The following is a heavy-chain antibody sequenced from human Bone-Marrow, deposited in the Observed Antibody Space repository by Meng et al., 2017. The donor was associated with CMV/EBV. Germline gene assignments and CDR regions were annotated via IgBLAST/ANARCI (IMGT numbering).Heavy chain of an antibody. Sequence: LTCAVTGGSISSSNWWSWVRQPPGKGLEWIGEIYHSGSTNYNPSLKSRVTISVDKSKNQFSLKLNSVTAADTAVYYCATSIAVDAFDYWGQGALVTVSS. CDR1: GGSISSSNW. D-gene: IGHD6-19*01. CDR2: IYHSGST. J-gene: IGHJ4*02. CDR3: ATSIAVDAFDY. V-gene: IGHV4-4*02.